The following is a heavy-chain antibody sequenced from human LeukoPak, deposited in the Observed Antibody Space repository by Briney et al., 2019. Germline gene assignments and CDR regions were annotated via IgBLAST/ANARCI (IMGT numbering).Heavy chain of an antibody. CDR2: INPNSGGT. Sequence: GASVKVSCKASGYTFTSYYMHWVRQAPGQGLEWMGRINPNSGGTNYAQKFQGRVTMTRDTSISTAYMELSRLRSDDTAVYYCARGNSSSSHYFDYWGQGTLVPVSS. CDR3: ARGNSSSSHYFDY. V-gene: IGHV1-2*06. D-gene: IGHD6-13*01. CDR1: GYTFTSYY. J-gene: IGHJ4*02.